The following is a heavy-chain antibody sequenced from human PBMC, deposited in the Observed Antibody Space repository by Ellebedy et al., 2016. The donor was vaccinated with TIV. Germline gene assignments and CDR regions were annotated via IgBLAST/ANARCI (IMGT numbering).Heavy chain of an antibody. J-gene: IGHJ4*02. CDR2: IYWDDEK. D-gene: IGHD3-10*01. CDR1: GFSLTTSRVA. Sequence: SGPTLVKPTQTLTLTCTFSGFSLTTSRVAVGWIRQPPGKALEWLALIYWDDEKSYSPSLKSRLTITKDTSKNQVVLKMTNMDPVDTAKYYCAQFAYHSGIRYFDYWGQGTLVTVSS. CDR3: AQFAYHSGIRYFDY. V-gene: IGHV2-5*02.